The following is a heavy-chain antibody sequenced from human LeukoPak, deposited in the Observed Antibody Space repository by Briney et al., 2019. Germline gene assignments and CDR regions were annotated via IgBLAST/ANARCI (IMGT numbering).Heavy chain of an antibody. CDR1: GLTLSRYW. V-gene: IGHV3-7*05. CDR2: IKLDGIEK. CDR3: ARDNSGSDPEHWAR. D-gene: IGHD6-25*01. J-gene: IGHJ4*02. Sequence: PGGSLTLSCALSGLTLSRYWMSWVRQAPGKGREWVACIKLDGIEKYYVESVKGRFTISRDNAKNSLYLQVNSLRAEDTAVYYCARDNSGSDPEHWARWGQGTLVIVSS.